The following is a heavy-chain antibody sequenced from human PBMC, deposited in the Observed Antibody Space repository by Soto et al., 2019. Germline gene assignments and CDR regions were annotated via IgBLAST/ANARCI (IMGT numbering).Heavy chain of an antibody. CDR3: ARRVTGGGERFDP. CDR1: DTSVSSGDYY. D-gene: IGHD7-27*01. Sequence: QVQLQVSGPGLVEPSQTLSLTCTVSDTSVSSGDYYWTWIRQPPGKDLEWIGYIYSSGNTNYNPSRRSRVTMSKDTSKNQFSLNLSSVTAADTAVYYCARRVTGGGERFDPWGQGTLVTVSS. CDR2: IYSSGNT. V-gene: IGHV4-30-4*01. J-gene: IGHJ5*02.